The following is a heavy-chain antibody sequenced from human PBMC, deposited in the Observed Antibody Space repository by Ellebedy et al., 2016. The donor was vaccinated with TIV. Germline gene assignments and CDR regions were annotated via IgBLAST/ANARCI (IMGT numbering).Heavy chain of an antibody. CDR1: GFTFTNHA. J-gene: IGHJ4*02. Sequence: GESLKISXAASGFTFTNHAMSWVRQAPGRGLEWVSGIRGSGGTTYYADSVKGRFTISRDDSKNTLDLQMNSLRAEDSAIYYCAKDAYGGVPRGFDYWGQGTLVTVSS. V-gene: IGHV3-23*01. CDR3: AKDAYGGVPRGFDY. D-gene: IGHD4-23*01. CDR2: IRGSGGTT.